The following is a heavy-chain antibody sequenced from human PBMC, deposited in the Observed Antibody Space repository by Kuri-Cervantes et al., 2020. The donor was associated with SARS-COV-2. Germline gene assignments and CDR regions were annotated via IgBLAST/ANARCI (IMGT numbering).Heavy chain of an antibody. J-gene: IGHJ6*02. Sequence: GESLKISCAASGFTFSGYWMHWVRQAPGKGLVWVSRINSDGSTTSYADSVKGRFTISRDNAKNTLYLQMNSLRAEDTAVYYCARISIWVVAATLFLAYYYYYGMDVWGQGTTVTVSS. V-gene: IGHV3-74*01. CDR3: ARISIWVVAATLFLAYYYYYGMDV. CDR2: INSDGSTT. CDR1: GFTFSGYW. D-gene: IGHD2-15*01.